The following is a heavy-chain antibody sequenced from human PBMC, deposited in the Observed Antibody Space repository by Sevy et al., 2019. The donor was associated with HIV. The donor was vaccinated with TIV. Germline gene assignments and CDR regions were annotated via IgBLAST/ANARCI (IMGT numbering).Heavy chain of an antibody. CDR3: AKGGGGHYDPDEIAYYFYYYNMDV. D-gene: IGHD3-22*01. V-gene: IGHV3-23*01. Sequence: GGSLRLSCAVSGFSFDSYGMTWVRQAPGKGLEWVSAISGSGTRTYYADSVKGRFIISRDNSKNKLDLQMNSLRAEDSGIYYCAKGGGGHYDPDEIAYYFYYYNMDVWGKGTTVTVSS. J-gene: IGHJ6*03. CDR2: ISGSGTRT. CDR1: GFSFDSYG.